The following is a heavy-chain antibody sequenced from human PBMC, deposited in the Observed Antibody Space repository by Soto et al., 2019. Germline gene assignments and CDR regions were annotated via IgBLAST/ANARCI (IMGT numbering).Heavy chain of an antibody. D-gene: IGHD3-22*01. Sequence: SETLSLTSTVSGGSASRGSYYWSWIRKPPGKGQQWMGLLSSTRRSTPNPSLNCRVTLSVVTSQIQDSPKLSSVTAADTAVYYCARDPAQYYYHSMGYWDWFDPGGQQTRVTV. CDR3: ARDPAQYYYHSMGYWDWFDP. J-gene: IGHJ5*02. CDR2: LSSTRRS. V-gene: IGHV4-61*01. CDR1: GGSASRGSYY.